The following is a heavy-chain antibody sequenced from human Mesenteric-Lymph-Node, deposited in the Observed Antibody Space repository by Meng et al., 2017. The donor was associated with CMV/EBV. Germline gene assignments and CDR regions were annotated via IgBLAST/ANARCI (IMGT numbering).Heavy chain of an antibody. D-gene: IGHD3-3*01. V-gene: IGHV4-59*01. Sequence: ESLKISCAASGFTFDDYAMHWVRQPPGKGLEWVGDVYDSGTTKYNPSLKSRIIISLDTSRKQFSLILSSVTAADTAVYYCARASDFWSGRDFYAVMDVWGQGTTVTVSS. J-gene: IGHJ6*02. CDR3: ARASDFWSGRDFYAVMDV. CDR1: GFTFDDYA. CDR2: VYDSGTT.